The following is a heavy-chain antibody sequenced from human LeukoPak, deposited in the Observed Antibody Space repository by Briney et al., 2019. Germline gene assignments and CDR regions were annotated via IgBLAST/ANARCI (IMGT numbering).Heavy chain of an antibody. CDR1: GFTFSSYE. Sequence: GGSLRLSCAASGFTFSSYEMNWVRQAPGKGLEWGSYISSSGSTIDYADSVKGRFTISRDNAKNSLYLQMNSLRAEDTAVYYCARRPPGVETRYRYFDLWGRGTLVTVSS. CDR2: ISSSGSTI. V-gene: IGHV3-48*03. D-gene: IGHD5-24*01. J-gene: IGHJ2*01. CDR3: ARRPPGVETRYRYFDL.